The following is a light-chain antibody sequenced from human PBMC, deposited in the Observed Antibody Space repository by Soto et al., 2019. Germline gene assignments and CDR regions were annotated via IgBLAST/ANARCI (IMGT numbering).Light chain of an antibody. V-gene: IGKV1-27*01. CDR1: QAIISY. CDR2: ATS. J-gene: IGKJ4*01. Sequence: DIQLTQSPSSLSASVGDRVTITCRASQAIISYLAWYQQKPGKVPELLIYATSTLQSGAPSRFSGSGSGTDFTLTISSRQPEDVATYYCHKYNLAPTFGGGTKVEIK. CDR3: HKYNLAPT.